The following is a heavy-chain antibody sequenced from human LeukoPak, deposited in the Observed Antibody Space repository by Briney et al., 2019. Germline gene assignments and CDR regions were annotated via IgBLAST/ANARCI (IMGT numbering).Heavy chain of an antibody. Sequence: SETLSLTCAVYGGSFSGYYWSWIRQPPGKGLEWIGEINHSGSTNYNPSLKSRVTISVDTSKNQFSLKLGSVTAADTAVYYCARGRGLFDPWGQGTLVTVSS. J-gene: IGHJ5*02. D-gene: IGHD4-17*01. CDR2: INHSGST. CDR3: ARGRGLFDP. CDR1: GGSFSGYY. V-gene: IGHV4-34*01.